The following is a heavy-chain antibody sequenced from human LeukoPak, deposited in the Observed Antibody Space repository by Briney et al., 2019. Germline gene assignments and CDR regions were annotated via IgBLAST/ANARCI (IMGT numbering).Heavy chain of an antibody. CDR1: GYTLTELS. CDR2: FDPEDGET. CDR3: ATAAGYCSSTSCYFPPYYYYYMDV. D-gene: IGHD2-2*01. V-gene: IGHV1-24*01. J-gene: IGHJ6*03. Sequence: ASVKVSCKVSGYTLTELSMHWVRQAPGKGLEWMGGFDPEDGETIYAQKFQGRVTMTEDTSTDTAYMELSSLRSEDTAVYYCATAAGYCSSTSCYFPPYYYYYMDVWGKGTTVTVSS.